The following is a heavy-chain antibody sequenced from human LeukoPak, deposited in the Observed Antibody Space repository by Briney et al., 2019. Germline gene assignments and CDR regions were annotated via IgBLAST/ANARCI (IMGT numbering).Heavy chain of an antibody. CDR1: GDSISSNSYY. Sequence: SETLSLTCTVSGDSISSNSYYWGWIRQPPGKGLEWIGNIYSSGSTCYNASLQSRVTISIDTSKNQFSLRLNSVTAADTAMYYCAKSGGYGLIDYWGQGTRVTVSS. D-gene: IGHD1-26*01. J-gene: IGHJ4*02. CDR2: IYSSGST. CDR3: AKSGGYGLIDY. V-gene: IGHV4-39*01.